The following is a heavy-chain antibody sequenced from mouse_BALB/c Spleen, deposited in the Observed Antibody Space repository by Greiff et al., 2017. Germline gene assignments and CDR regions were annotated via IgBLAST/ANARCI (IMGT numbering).Heavy chain of an antibody. CDR3: ARELGPLYYYAMDY. J-gene: IGHJ4*01. Sequence: QLQQSGPELVKPGASVKMSCKASGYTFTSYVMHWVKQKPGQGLEWIGYINPYNDGTKYNEKFKGKATLTSDKSSSTAYMELSSLTSEDSAVYYCARELGPLYYYAMDYWGQGTSVTVSS. D-gene: IGHD3-1*01. CDR1: GYTFTSYV. V-gene: IGHV1-14*01. CDR2: INPYNDGT.